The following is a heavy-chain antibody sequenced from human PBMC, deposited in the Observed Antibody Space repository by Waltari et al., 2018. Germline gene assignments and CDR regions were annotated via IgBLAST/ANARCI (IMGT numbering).Heavy chain of an antibody. V-gene: IGHV3-33*08. Sequence: VQLVESGGGLVQPGRSLRLSCAASGFTFDDYAMHWVRQAPGKGLGWVDVLWYDGSNKYYADTVKGRFTISRDNSKNTLYLQMNSLRAEDTAVYYCAREVDTMIFDPWGQGTLVTVSS. J-gene: IGHJ5*02. CDR2: LWYDGSNK. CDR1: GFTFDDYA. D-gene: IGHD3-22*01. CDR3: AREVDTMIFDP.